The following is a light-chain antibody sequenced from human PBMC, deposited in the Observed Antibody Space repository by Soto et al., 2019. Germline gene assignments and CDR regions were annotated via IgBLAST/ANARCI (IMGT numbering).Light chain of an antibody. CDR2: DAS. V-gene: IGKV3-11*01. Sequence: EIVLTQSPATLSLSPGERATLSCRASQSVSSYLAWYQQKPGQAPRLLIYDASNRATGIPVRFSGSGSGTDFALTISSLEPEDFAVYYCQHRRHWPLTFGGGTKVDIK. CDR1: QSVSSY. J-gene: IGKJ4*01. CDR3: QHRRHWPLT.